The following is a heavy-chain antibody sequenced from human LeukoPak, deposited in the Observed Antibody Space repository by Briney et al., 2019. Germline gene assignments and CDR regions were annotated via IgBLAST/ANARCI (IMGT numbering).Heavy chain of an antibody. CDR1: GFTFSSYG. CDR2: ISYDGSNK. D-gene: IGHD3-16*01. Sequence: DPGGSLRLSCAASGFTFSSYGMHWVRQAPGKGLEWVAVISYDGSNKYYADSVKGRFTISRDNSKNTLYLQMNSLRAEDTAVYYCAKEGLWPYYFDYWGQGTLVTVSS. CDR3: AKEGLWPYYFDY. J-gene: IGHJ4*02. V-gene: IGHV3-30*18.